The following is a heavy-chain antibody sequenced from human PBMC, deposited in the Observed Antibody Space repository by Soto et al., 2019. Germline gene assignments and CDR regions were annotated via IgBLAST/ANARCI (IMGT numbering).Heavy chain of an antibody. CDR1: GGSVSSGSYY. CDR2: IYYSGST. V-gene: IGHV4-61*01. Sequence: QVQLQESGPGLVKPSETLSLTCTVSGGSVSSGSYYWSWIRQPPGKGLEWIGYIYYSGSTNYNPSLKSRVTRSVDTSKTQFSLKLSSVTAADTAVYYCARAPDTAMAYFDYWGQGTLVTVSS. D-gene: IGHD5-18*01. CDR3: ARAPDTAMAYFDY. J-gene: IGHJ4*02.